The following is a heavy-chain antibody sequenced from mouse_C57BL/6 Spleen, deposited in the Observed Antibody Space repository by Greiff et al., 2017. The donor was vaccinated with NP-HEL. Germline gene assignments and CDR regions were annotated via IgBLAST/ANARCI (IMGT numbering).Heavy chain of an antibody. D-gene: IGHD2-4*01. CDR2: IYPRDGST. CDR3: AREKVWPHDYDEAWFAY. Sequence: QVQLQQSDAELVKPGASVKISCKVSGYTFTDHTIHWMKQRPEQGLEWIGYIYPRDGSTKYNEKFKGKATLTADKSSSTAYMQLNSLTSEDSAVYFCAREKVWPHDYDEAWFAYWGQGTLVTVSA. CDR1: GYTFTDHT. V-gene: IGHV1-78*01. J-gene: IGHJ3*01.